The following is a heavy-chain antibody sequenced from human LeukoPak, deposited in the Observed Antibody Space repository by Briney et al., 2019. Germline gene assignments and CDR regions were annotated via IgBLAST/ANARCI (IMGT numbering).Heavy chain of an antibody. CDR3: AREYSSSGGFDY. CDR2: IYHSGST. V-gene: IGHV4-38-2*02. J-gene: IGHJ4*02. CDR1: GYSISSGYY. Sequence: PSETLSLTCTVSGYSISSGYYWGWIRQPPGKGLEWIGSIYHSGSTYYNPSLKSRVTISVDTSKNQFSLKLSSVTAADTAVYYCAREYSSSGGFDYWGQGTLVTVSS. D-gene: IGHD6-6*01.